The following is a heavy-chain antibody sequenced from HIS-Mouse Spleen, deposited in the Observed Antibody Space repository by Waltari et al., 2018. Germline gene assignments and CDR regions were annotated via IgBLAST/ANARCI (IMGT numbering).Heavy chain of an antibody. CDR1: AGSISSSSYY. V-gene: IGHV4-39*07. D-gene: IGHD3-3*01. J-gene: IGHJ3*02. CDR3: ARAPTGFLEWFDAFDI. CDR2: YYYSGST. Sequence: QLQLQESRPGLVKPSETLSLTSTVSAGSISSSSYYWGWIRQPPGKGLEWIGSYYYSGSTYYNPSLKSRVTISVDTSKNQFSLKRSSVTAADTAVYYCARAPTGFLEWFDAFDIWGQGTMVTVSS.